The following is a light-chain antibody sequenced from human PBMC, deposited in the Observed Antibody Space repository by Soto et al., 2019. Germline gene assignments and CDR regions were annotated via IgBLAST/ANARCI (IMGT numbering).Light chain of an antibody. Sequence: DIQMTQSPSSLSASVGDRVTITCRASQSISSYLNWYQQKPGKAPKVLIYAATSLQSGVPSRFSGSGSGTDVTLTISGLQTEDFATYYCQQSYRIPYTFGQGTKLEIK. V-gene: IGKV1-39*01. J-gene: IGKJ2*01. CDR3: QQSYRIPYT. CDR2: AAT. CDR1: QSISSY.